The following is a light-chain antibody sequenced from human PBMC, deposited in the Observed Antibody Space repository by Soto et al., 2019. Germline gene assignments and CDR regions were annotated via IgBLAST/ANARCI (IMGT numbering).Light chain of an antibody. CDR1: SSDVGGYNS. V-gene: IGLV2-14*01. CDR3: SSFTSSINYV. J-gene: IGLJ1*01. CDR2: DVT. Sequence: QSALTQPASVSGSPGRSITISCTGTSSDVGGYNSVSWYRQDPGKAPKLMIYDVTNRPSGVSNRFSGSKSGNTASLTISGLQAEDEADYYCSSFTSSINYVLGHGTKVT.